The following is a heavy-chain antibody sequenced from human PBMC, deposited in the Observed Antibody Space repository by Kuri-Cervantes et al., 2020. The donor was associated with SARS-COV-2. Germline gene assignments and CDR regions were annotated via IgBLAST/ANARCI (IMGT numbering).Heavy chain of an antibody. CDR1: GYTFTGYY. CDR3: AREKPSVNAFDI. V-gene: IGHV1-2*02. J-gene: IGHJ3*02. D-gene: IGHD1-14*01. CDR2: INPNSDVT. Sequence: ASVKVSCKASGYTFTGYYIHWVRQAPGQGLEWMGWINPNSDVTNYAQKFQGRVIMTRDTSINTAYMELSRLRGDDTALYYCAREKPSVNAFDIWGRGTVVTGSS.